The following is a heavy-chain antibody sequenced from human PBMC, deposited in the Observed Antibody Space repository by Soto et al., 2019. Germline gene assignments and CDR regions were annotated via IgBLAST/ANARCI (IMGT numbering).Heavy chain of an antibody. CDR1: GFSLSTSEVG. CDR2: IYWDGDK. J-gene: IGHJ4*02. CDR3: AHRFTVVTVGYFDY. Sequence: QITLKESGPPLVKPTQTLTLTCTFSGFSLSTSEVGVGWIRQPPGKALEWLALIYWDGDKRYSPSLKNRLTITKDTYKNQVVLTMSNMAPVDTATYYCAHRFTVVTVGYFDYWGQGTLVAVSS. D-gene: IGHD2-21*02. V-gene: IGHV2-5*02.